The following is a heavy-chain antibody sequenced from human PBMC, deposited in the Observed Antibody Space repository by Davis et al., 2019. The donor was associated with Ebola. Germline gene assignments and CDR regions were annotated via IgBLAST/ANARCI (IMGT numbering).Heavy chain of an antibody. J-gene: IGHJ2*01. Sequence: GGSLRLSCAASRFTFSSYAMSWVRQAPGKGLEWVSSVTSDGTAYYADSVKGRFTVFRDNYKNTLFLQMNSLRAEDTAIYYCAKAGISIFGVVQWYFDLWGRGTFVTVLS. CDR1: RFTFSSYA. D-gene: IGHD3-3*01. CDR3: AKAGISIFGVVQWYFDL. V-gene: IGHV3-23*01. CDR2: VTSDGTA.